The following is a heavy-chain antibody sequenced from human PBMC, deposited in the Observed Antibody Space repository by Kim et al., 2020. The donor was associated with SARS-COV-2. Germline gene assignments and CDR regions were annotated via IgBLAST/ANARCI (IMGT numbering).Heavy chain of an antibody. Sequence: SVKVSCKASGGIYSSYAISWVRQAPGQGLEWVGGIIPISGSATYAQKFQGRVTISADESTRIVYMELSSLRSEDTAVYYCASGSRYKMVRGAVIIYCMDDWGQGTKVTVSS. CDR3: ASGSRYKMVRGAVIIYCMDD. CDR2: IIPISGSA. V-gene: IGHV1-69*13. D-gene: IGHD3-10*01. J-gene: IGHJ6*01. CDR1: GGIYSSYA.